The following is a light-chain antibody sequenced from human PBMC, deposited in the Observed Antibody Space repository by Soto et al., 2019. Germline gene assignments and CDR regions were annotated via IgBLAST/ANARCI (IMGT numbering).Light chain of an antibody. CDR2: EDN. V-gene: IGLV6-57*01. Sequence: NFMLTQPHSVSESPGKTVIISCTRSSGSIASNYVQWYQQRPGSSPTTVIYEDNQRPSGVPDRFSVSIDSSSNSASLTISGLETEDEAAYFCQSYDATNQVFGGGTKLTVL. J-gene: IGLJ3*02. CDR3: QSYDATNQV. CDR1: SGSIASNY.